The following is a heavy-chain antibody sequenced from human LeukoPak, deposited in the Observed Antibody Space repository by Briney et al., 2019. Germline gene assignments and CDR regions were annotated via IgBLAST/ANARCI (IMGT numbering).Heavy chain of an antibody. CDR1: GYTFTGDY. CDR3: AREYCSSSSCPFDF. V-gene: IGHV1-2*02. Sequence: ASVKVSCKASGYTFTGDYIHWLRQAPGQGLEWMGWINPNSGGTNYVRKLQGRVTMTRDTSISTAYMELSRLGSDDTGVYYCAREYCSSSSCPFDFWGQGTLVTVSS. J-gene: IGHJ4*02. CDR2: INPNSGGT. D-gene: IGHD2-15*01.